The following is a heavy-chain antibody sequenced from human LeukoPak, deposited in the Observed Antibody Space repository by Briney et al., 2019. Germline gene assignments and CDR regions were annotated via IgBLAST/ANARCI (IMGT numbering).Heavy chain of an antibody. CDR2: VNPNSGNT. V-gene: IGHV1-8*01. D-gene: IGHD5-18*01. CDR1: GYTFTSYD. J-gene: IGHJ4*02. CDR3: ARRGSTWIQLWLIDY. Sequence: ASVKVSCKASGYTFTSYDINWVRQATGQGLEWMGWVNPNSGNTGYAQKFQGRVTMTRNTSISTAYMELSSLRSEDTAVYYCARRGSTWIQLWLIDYWGQGTLVTVSS.